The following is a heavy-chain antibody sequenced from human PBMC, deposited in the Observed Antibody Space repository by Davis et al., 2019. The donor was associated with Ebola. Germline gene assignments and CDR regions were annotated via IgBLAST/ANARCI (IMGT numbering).Heavy chain of an antibody. J-gene: IGHJ4*02. D-gene: IGHD5-24*01. CDR3: AKRTKNGYNSPIDH. V-gene: IGHV3-23*01. Sequence: GESLKISCAASGLSFSGYEMNWVRQAPGKGPEWTSGFSGYYEESFYADSVKGRFTISRDKSKNRVYLQMNNLRADDTAVYYCAKRTKNGYNSPIDHWGEGTLVTVSS. CDR2: FSGYYEES. CDR1: GLSFSGYE.